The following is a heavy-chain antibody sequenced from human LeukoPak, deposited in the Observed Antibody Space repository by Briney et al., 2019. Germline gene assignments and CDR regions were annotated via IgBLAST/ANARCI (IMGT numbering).Heavy chain of an antibody. J-gene: IGHJ6*02. CDR2: ISSSSSTI. CDR1: GFTFSSYS. V-gene: IGHV3-48*01. CDR3: ARDGPTLFGVVPPHALDYYYYYGMDV. D-gene: IGHD3-3*01. Sequence: PGGSLRLSCAASGFTFSSYSMNWVRQAPGKGLEWVSYISSSSSTIYYADSVKGRFTISRDNAKNSLYLQMNSLRAEDTAVYYCARDGPTLFGVVPPHALDYYYYYGMDVWGQGTTVTVSS.